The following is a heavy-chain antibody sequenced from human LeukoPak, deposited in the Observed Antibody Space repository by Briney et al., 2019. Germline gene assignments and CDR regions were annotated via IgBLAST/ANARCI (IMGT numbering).Heavy chain of an antibody. J-gene: IGHJ4*02. D-gene: IGHD6-6*01. V-gene: IGHV3-21*01. CDR1: GFTFSSYS. Sequence: GGSLRLSCAASGFTFSSYSMNWVRQAPGKGLEWVSSISSSSSYIYYADSMKGRFTISRDNAKNSLYLQMNSLRAEDTAVYYCAREPIAARRRFRNEYGDYFDYWGQGTLVTVPS. CDR3: AREPIAARRRFRNEYGDYFDY. CDR2: ISSSSSYI.